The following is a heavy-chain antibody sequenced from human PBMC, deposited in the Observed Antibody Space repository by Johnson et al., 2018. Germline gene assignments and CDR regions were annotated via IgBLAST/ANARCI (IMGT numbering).Heavy chain of an antibody. Sequence: EVQLVESGGGLVKPGGSLRLSCAASGFTFSSYSMNWVRQAPGKGLQWVSSISSSSSYIYSAVSVKGRFTISRDNAKNSLYLQMNILRAEDSAGDYCARIGFMNHYDYMDVWGKGTTVTVSS. J-gene: IGHJ6*03. CDR2: ISSSSSYI. CDR3: ARIGFMNHYDYMDV. D-gene: IGHD3-16*01. V-gene: IGHV3-21*01. CDR1: GFTFSSYS.